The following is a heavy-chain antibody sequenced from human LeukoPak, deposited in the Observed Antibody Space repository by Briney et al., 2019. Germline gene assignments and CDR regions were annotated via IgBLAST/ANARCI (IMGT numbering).Heavy chain of an antibody. D-gene: IGHD3-10*01. CDR3: ARIPTVRGDRYYYYGMDV. CDR2: LYASGIT. V-gene: IGHV4-61*02. Sequence: SETLSLTCTVSGGSVNSDNYYWSWIRQPAGKGLEWIGRLYASGITNYNPSLKSRVTISMDTSKNQFSLKLSSVTAADTAVYYCARIPTVRGDRYYYYGMDVWGQGTTVTVSS. CDR1: GGSVNSDNYY. J-gene: IGHJ6*02.